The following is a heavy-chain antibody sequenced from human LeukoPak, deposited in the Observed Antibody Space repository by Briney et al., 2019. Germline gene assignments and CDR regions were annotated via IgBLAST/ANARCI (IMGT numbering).Heavy chain of an antibody. CDR2: IRYDGSNK. Sequence: GGSLRLSCAASGFTFSSYGMHWVRQAPGKGLEWVAFIRYDGSNKYYADSVKGRFTISRDNSKNTLYLQMNSLRAEDTAVYYCAKDSSGWYTAYYYYYMDVWGKGTTVTISS. CDR1: GFTFSSYG. CDR3: AKDSSGWYTAYYYYYMDV. V-gene: IGHV3-30*02. D-gene: IGHD6-19*01. J-gene: IGHJ6*03.